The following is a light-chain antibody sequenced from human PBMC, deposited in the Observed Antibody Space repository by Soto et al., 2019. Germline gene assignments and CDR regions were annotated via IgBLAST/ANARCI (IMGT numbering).Light chain of an antibody. CDR1: QSLTHSSGYNY. CDR2: LGS. V-gene: IGKV2-28*01. Sequence: EIVLTQSPLSLSVSPGAPASISCRSSQSLTHSSGYNYLDWYLLKPGQPPQLLIYLGSTRGSGVPDRFSGSGSGTDYTLTISRVETEDAGFYFCMQPLETLITFGQGTRLEIK. J-gene: IGKJ5*01. CDR3: MQPLETLIT.